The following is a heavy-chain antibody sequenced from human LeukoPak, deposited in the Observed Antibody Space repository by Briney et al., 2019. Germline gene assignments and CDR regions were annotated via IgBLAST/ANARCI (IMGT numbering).Heavy chain of an antibody. CDR3: ARDRVPLYYYGSGSSHYYYYGMDV. J-gene: IGHJ6*02. CDR2: IYYSGST. V-gene: IGHV4-39*07. Sequence: SETLSLTCTVSGGSISSSSYYWGWIRQPPGKGLEWIGSIYYSGSTYYNPSLKSRVTISVDTSKNQFSLKLSSVTAADTAVYYCARDRVPLYYYGSGSSHYYYYGMDVWGQGTTVTVSS. CDR1: GGSISSSSYY. D-gene: IGHD3-10*01.